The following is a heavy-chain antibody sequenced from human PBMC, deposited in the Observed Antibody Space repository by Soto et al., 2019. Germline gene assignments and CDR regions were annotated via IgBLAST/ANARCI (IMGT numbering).Heavy chain of an antibody. Sequence: EGQLLESGGGLVQPGGSLRLSCAASGFTFSAYPMIWVRQAPGKGLEWVSTISNGAGRTFYADSVKGRFTIPRDNSTNTLHLQSLTPRAAPPAVWYCARAAARFVLYYSSSPVWANGTTFTVSS. J-gene: IGHJ6*03. CDR3: ARAAARFVLYYSSSPV. D-gene: IGHD1-26*01. CDR1: GFTFSAYP. CDR2: ISNGAGRT. V-gene: IGHV3-23*01.